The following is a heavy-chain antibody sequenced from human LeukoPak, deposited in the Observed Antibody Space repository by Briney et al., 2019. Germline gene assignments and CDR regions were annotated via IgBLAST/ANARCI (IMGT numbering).Heavy chain of an antibody. V-gene: IGHV3-30*18. D-gene: IGHD1-14*01. CDR1: AFTFSSYG. J-gene: IGHJ4*02. CDR2: ISFDGNNK. CDR3: AKDRHPARTDGYYFDY. Sequence: GGSLRLSCAASAFTFSSYGMHWDRQAPGKGLEWVAVISFDGNNKYYADSVKGRFTISRDNSKNTLYLQMNSLRAEDTAVYYCAKDRHPARTDGYYFDYWGQGTLVTVSS.